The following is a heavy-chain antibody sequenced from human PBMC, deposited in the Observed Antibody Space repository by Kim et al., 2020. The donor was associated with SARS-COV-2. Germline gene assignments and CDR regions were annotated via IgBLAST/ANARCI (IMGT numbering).Heavy chain of an antibody. D-gene: IGHD5-18*01. CDR1: GGSISSYY. CDR2: IYYSGST. J-gene: IGHJ4*02. Sequence: SETLSLTCTVSGGSISSYYWSWIRQPPGKGLEWIGYIYYSGSTNYNPSLKSRVTISVDTSKNQFSLKLSSVTAADTAVYYCARGNTAMAVDLDYWGQGTLVTVSS. V-gene: IGHV4-59*13. CDR3: ARGNTAMAVDLDY.